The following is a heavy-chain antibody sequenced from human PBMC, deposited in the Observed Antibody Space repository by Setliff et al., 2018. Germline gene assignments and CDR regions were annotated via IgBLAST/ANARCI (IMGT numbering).Heavy chain of an antibody. CDR1: GGSISSGGYY. J-gene: IGHJ5*02. CDR3: ARGVYCSSTSCSPGLNWFDP. D-gene: IGHD2-2*01. CDR2: IYYSGST. Sequence: PSETLSLTCTVSGGSISSGGYYWSWIRQHPGKGLEWIGYIYYSGSTYYNPSLKSRVTVSVDTSKNQFSLKLSSVTAADTAVYYCARGVYCSSTSCSPGLNWFDPWGQGTLVTRLL. V-gene: IGHV4-31*03.